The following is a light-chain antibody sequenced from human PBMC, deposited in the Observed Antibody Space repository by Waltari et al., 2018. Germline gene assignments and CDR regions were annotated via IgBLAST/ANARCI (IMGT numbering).Light chain of an antibody. V-gene: IGLV3-1*01. CDR2: QDS. CDR3: QAWDSSTVV. J-gene: IGLJ2*01. Sequence: SYELTQSPSVSVSPGQTASIICSGAKMGNKYACWYQQRHVQAPVLVIYQDSQRPSGIPERFSCSNSGNTATLTISGTQAMDEADYYCQAWDSSTVVFGGGTKLTVL. CDR1: KMGNKY.